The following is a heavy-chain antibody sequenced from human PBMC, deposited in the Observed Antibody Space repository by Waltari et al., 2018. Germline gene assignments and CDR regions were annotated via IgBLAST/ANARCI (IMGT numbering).Heavy chain of an antibody. CDR1: GGSFSGYY. CDR2: INHSGST. J-gene: IGHJ4*02. Sequence: QVQLQQWGAGLLKPSETLSLTCAVYGGSFSGYYWSWIRQPPGKGLEWIGEINHSGSTNYNPSLKSRVTISVDTSKNQFSLKLSSVTAADTAVYYCAKGSNRKGYYFDYWGQGTLVTVSS. V-gene: IGHV4-34*01. CDR3: AKGSNRKGYYFDY.